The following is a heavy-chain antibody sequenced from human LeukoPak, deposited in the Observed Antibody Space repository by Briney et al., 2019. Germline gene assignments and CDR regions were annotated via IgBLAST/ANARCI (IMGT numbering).Heavy chain of an antibody. CDR3: ASSATESYYYYYMDV. V-gene: IGHV4-34*01. Sequence: PSETLSLTCAVYGGSFSGYYWSWIRQPPGKGLEWIGEINHSGSTNYNPSLRSRVTISVDTSKNQFSLKLSSVTAADTAVYYCASSATESYYYYYMDVWGKGTTVTVSS. D-gene: IGHD5-24*01. J-gene: IGHJ6*03. CDR1: GGSFSGYY. CDR2: INHSGST.